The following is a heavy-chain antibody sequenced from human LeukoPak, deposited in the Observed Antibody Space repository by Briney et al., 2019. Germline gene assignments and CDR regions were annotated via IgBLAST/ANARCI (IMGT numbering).Heavy chain of an antibody. J-gene: IGHJ3*02. CDR2: ISSSSSYT. CDR1: GFTFNHYY. D-gene: IGHD3-22*01. CDR3: ATGEGGSYYDSRGYYSDI. Sequence: TGGSLRLSCAASGFTFNHYYMTWIRQAPGKGLEWVSYISSSSSYTNYADSVKGRFTISRDNAKNSLYLQMNSLRAEDTAVYYCATGEGGSYYDSRGYYSDIWGQGTMVTVSS. V-gene: IGHV3-11*06.